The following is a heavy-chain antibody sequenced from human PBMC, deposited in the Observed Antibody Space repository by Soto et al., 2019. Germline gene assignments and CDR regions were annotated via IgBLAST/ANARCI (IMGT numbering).Heavy chain of an antibody. CDR2: INPSGGST. V-gene: IGHV1-46*01. CDR3: ARDRKPYRSSDDAFDI. Sequence: ASVKVSCKASGYTFTSYYMHWVRQAPGQGLEWMGIINPSGGSTSYAQKFQGRVTMTRDTSTSTVYMELSSLRSEDTAVYYCARDRKPYRSSDDAFDIWGQGTMVTVSS. CDR1: GYTFTSYY. D-gene: IGHD6-13*01. J-gene: IGHJ3*02.